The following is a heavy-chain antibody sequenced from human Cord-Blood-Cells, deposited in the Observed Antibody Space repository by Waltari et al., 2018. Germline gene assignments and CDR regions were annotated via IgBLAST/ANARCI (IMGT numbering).Heavy chain of an antibody. D-gene: IGHD6-13*01. J-gene: IGHJ4*02. CDR1: GYTLTELS. V-gene: IGHV1-24*01. CDR2: FDPEDGET. Sequence: QVQLVQSGAEVKKPGASVKVSCKVSGYTLTELSMHWVRQAPGKGLEWMGGFDPEDGETIYAQKFQGRVTMTEDTSTDTAYMELSSLRSEDTAVYYCATHLPYSSSWDRILLFDYWGQGTLVTVSS. CDR3: ATHLPYSSSWDRILLFDY.